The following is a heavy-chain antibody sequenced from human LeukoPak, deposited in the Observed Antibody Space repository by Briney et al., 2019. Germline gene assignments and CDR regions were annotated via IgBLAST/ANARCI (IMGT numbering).Heavy chain of an antibody. D-gene: IGHD3-10*01. V-gene: IGHV1-46*01. CDR1: GYTFTSYY. Sequence: ASVKVSCKASGYTFTSYYMHWVRQAPGQGLEWMGIINLSGGSTSYAQKFQGRVTMTRDTSTSTVYMELSSLRSEDTAVYYCARDYRITMVRGVTPYMDVWGKGTTVTISS. CDR3: ARDYRITMVRGVTPYMDV. J-gene: IGHJ6*03. CDR2: INLSGGST.